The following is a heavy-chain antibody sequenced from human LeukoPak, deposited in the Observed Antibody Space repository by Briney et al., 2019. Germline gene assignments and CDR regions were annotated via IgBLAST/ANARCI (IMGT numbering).Heavy chain of an antibody. CDR2: IYSGGST. CDR1: GFTVSNNY. V-gene: IGHV3-66*01. CDR3: AREDCSGGSCFQN. Sequence: GGSLRLSCAASGFTVSNNYMSWVRQAPGKGLKWVSVIYSGGSTYYADSVKGRFTISRDNSRNTLYLQMNSLRAEDTAVYYCAREDCSGGSCFQNWGQEPWSPSPQ. J-gene: IGHJ4*01. D-gene: IGHD2-15*01.